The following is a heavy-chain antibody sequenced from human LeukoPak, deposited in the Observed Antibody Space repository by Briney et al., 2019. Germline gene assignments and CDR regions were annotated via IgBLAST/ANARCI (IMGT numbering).Heavy chain of an antibody. J-gene: IGHJ4*02. D-gene: IGHD3-22*01. CDR1: GFTFSSYG. CDR2: IWYDGSNK. V-gene: IGHV3-33*01. Sequence: PGGSLRLSCAASGFTFSSYGMHWVRQAPGKGLEWVAVIWYDGSNKYYADSVKGRFTISRDNSKNTLYLQMNSLRAEDTAVYYCARAKEGYYDSSGYHELFDYWGQGTLVTVSS. CDR3: ARAKEGYYDSSGYHELFDY.